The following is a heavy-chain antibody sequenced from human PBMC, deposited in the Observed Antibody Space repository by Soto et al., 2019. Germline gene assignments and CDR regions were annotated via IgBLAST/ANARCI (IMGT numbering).Heavy chain of an antibody. V-gene: IGHV4-38-2*01. J-gene: IGHJ6*02. CDR3: ARTFDYYGMDV. CDR1: GYSIGSGYY. CDR2: IYHAGSV. Sequence: SETLSLTCAVSGYSIGSGYYWAWIRQSPGKGLEWIGSIYHAGSVYYNPSLNGRVALSMDTSKNHFSLKLTSVTAADTAVYYCARTFDYYGMDVWGQGTTVTVSS.